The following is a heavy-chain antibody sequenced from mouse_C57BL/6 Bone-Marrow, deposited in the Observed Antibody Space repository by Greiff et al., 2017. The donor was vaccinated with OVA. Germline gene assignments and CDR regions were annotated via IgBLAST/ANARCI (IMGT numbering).Heavy chain of an antibody. V-gene: IGHV10-3*01. CDR3: VREEDYYGSFDY. CDR2: IRSKSSNYAT. Sequence: GGGLVQPKGSLKLSCAASGFTFNTYAMHWVRQAPGKGLEWAARIRSKSSNYATYYADSVKDRFTISRDDSQSMRYLQMNNLKTEDTAMYYCVREEDYYGSFDYWGQGTTLTVSS. J-gene: IGHJ2*01. CDR1: GFTFNTYA. D-gene: IGHD1-1*01.